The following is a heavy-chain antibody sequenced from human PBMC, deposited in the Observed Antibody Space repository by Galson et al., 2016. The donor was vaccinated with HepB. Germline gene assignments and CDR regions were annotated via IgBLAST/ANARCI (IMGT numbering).Heavy chain of an antibody. V-gene: IGHV6-1*01. J-gene: IGHJ3*02. CDR1: GDSVSSNSAA. CDR2: TYYKSKWDN. CDR3: ARTIPVAGIEGFDI. D-gene: IGHD6-19*01. Sequence: CAISGDSVSSNSAAWNWIRQSPSRGLEWLGRTYYKSKWDNDYGESVKSRIIINPDTSKNQFSLQLNSVTPEDTAVYYCARTIPVAGIEGFDIWGQGTMVTVSS.